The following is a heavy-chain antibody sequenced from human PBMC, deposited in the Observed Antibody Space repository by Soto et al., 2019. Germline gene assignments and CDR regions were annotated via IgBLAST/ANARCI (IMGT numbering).Heavy chain of an antibody. V-gene: IGHV1-69*13. D-gene: IGHD2-15*01. CDR1: GGTFSSYA. CDR3: ARSIVQVVAARNYYYYGMDV. Sequence: ASVKVSCKASGGTFSSYAISWVRQAPGQGLEWMGGIIPIFGTANYAQKFQGRVTITADESTSTAYMELSSLRSGDTAVYYCARSIVQVVAARNYYYYGMDVWGQGTTVTVSS. J-gene: IGHJ6*02. CDR2: IIPIFGTA.